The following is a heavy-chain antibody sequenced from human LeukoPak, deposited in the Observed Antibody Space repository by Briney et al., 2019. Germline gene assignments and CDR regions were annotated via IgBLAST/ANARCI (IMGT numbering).Heavy chain of an antibody. CDR2: MNPNSGNT. CDR3: ARLFHGSGWYYFVY. V-gene: IGHV1-8*01. CDR1: GYTFTSYD. Sequence: SVKVSCKASGYTFTSYDINWVRQATEQGLEWMGWMNPNSGNTGYAQKFQGRVTMTRNTSISTAYMELSSLRSEDTAVYYCARLFHGSGWYYFVYWGQGTLVTVSS. J-gene: IGHJ4*02. D-gene: IGHD6-19*01.